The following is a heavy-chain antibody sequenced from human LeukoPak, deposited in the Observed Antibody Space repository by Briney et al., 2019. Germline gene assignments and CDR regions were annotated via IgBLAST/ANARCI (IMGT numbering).Heavy chain of an antibody. D-gene: IGHD5-18*01. V-gene: IGHV4-59*01. J-gene: IGHJ4*02. Sequence: SETLSLTCTVSGGSISNYYWSWIRQPPGKGLEWIGYIYYTGTTNYNPSLESRVTISVDTSKNQFSLKLSSVTAADTAVYYCARDGSLSGYSYGRFDYWGQGTLVTVSS. CDR3: ARDGSLSGYSYGRFDY. CDR1: GGSISNYY. CDR2: IYYTGTT.